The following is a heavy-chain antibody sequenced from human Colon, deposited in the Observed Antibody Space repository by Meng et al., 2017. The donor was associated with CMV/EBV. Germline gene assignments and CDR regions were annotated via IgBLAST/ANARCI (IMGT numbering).Heavy chain of an antibody. CDR2: IRTKPNSYAT. CDR1: GFTFSNYS. CDR3: AVLAVTEPISY. J-gene: IGHJ4*02. V-gene: IGHV3-73*01. D-gene: IGHD2-21*02. Sequence: GESLKISCAASGFTFSNYSINWVRQAPGKGLEWVGRIRTKPNSYATEYAASVKGRFTISRDDSNDTAYLHMTSLQTEDTAGYYCAVLAVTEPISYWGQGTPVTVSS.